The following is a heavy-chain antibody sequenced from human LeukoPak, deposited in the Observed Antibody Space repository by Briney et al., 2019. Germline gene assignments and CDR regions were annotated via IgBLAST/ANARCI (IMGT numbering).Heavy chain of an antibody. D-gene: IGHD3-9*01. CDR1: GFSISSGW. CDR2: IKSKTDGGTK. Sequence: GGSLRLSCAASGFSISSGWFSWICQAPRKGMELVGRIKSKTDGGTKVYAAPVNRRFTIQRDYSKNTLVLQMNSLNTEDTAVYYCTTPYYDILTGHWGQGTLVTVSS. V-gene: IGHV3-15*01. J-gene: IGHJ4*02. CDR3: TTPYYDILTGH.